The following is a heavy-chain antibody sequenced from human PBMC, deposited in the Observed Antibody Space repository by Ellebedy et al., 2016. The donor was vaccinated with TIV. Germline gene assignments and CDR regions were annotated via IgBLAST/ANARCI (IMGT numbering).Heavy chain of an antibody. CDR2: INGDGTQT. CDR3: ARWRDGSGWNLDF. J-gene: IGHJ4*02. V-gene: IGHV3-7*03. Sequence: PGGSLRLSCAASGFTFSRSWMSWVRHAPGAGLEWVAHINGDGTQTYYSGSAKGRFTISKDNAENSMSLQMDYLRVDDTAMYYCARWRDGSGWNLDFWGQGTLVSVSS. D-gene: IGHD6-19*01. CDR1: GFTFSRSW.